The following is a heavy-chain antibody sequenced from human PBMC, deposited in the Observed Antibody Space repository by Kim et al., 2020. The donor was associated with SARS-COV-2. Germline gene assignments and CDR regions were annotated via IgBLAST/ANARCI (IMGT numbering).Heavy chain of an antibody. CDR3: ARGGSWSFDC. J-gene: IGHJ4*02. V-gene: IGHV3-7*01. CDR2: IKPDGSEN. Sequence: GGSLRLSCAASGFTFGDFWMNWVRRAPGKELEFVASIKPDGSENFYADSVKGRFTIARDNGKNSLYLQMNSLRADDTAVYHCARGGSWSFDCWGRGPLV. CDR1: GFTFGDFW. D-gene: IGHD2-8*02.